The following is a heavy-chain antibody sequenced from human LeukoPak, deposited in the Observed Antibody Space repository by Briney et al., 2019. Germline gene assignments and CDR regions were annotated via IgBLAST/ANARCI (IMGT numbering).Heavy chain of an antibody. CDR1: GNSISSGDNY. Sequence: SQTLSLTCTVSGNSISSGDNYWTWIRQPAGRGLEWIGRIYNRGGTDYNPSLKSRITISLETSKNQFSLKLNSMTAADTAVYYCARNAPEGLDYWGQGTLVTVSS. CDR3: ARNAPEGLDY. V-gene: IGHV4-61*02. J-gene: IGHJ4*02. CDR2: IYNRGGT. D-gene: IGHD2-2*01.